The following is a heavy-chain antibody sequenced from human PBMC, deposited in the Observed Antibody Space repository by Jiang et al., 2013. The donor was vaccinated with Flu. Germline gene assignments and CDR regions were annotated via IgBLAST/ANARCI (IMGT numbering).Heavy chain of an antibody. Sequence: NAGNGNTKYSQKFQGRVTITRDTSASTAYMELSSLRSEDTAVYYCARGRAMVRGYMPNWFDPWGQGTLVTVSS. D-gene: IGHD3-10*01. CDR2: NAGNGNT. V-gene: IGHV1-3*01. J-gene: IGHJ5*02. CDR3: ARGRAMVRGYMPNWFDP.